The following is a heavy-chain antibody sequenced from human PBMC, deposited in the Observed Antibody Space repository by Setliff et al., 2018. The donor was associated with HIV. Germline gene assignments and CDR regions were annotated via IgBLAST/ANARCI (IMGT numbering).Heavy chain of an antibody. Sequence: ASVKVSCKPAGYTFTAYGLSWVRQAPGQGLEWMGWISTYSDETSYAQGIQGRVTMTTDTSTDTAYMELSSLRSEDTAVYYCARGHLDYNFWDEVLSNWFDPWGQGTLVTVSS. D-gene: IGHD3-3*01. J-gene: IGHJ5*02. CDR2: ISTYSDET. CDR3: ARGHLDYNFWDEVLSNWFDP. V-gene: IGHV1-18*01. CDR1: GYTFTAYG.